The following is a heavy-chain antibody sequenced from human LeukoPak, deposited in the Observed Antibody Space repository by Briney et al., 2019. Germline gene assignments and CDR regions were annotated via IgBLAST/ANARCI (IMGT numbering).Heavy chain of an antibody. V-gene: IGHV1-2*02. CDR3: ARDERYFDWLPTSFYGMDV. Sequence: ASVKVSCKASGYTFTGYYMHWVRQAPGQGLEWMGWINPNSGGTNHAQKFQGRVTMTRDTSISTAYMELSRLRADDTAVYCCARDERYFDWLPTSFYGMDVWGQGTTVTVSS. D-gene: IGHD3-9*01. J-gene: IGHJ6*02. CDR2: INPNSGGT. CDR1: GYTFTGYY.